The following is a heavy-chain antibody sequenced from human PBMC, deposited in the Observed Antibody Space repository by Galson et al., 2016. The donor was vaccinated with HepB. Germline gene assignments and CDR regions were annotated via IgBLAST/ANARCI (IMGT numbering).Heavy chain of an antibody. V-gene: IGHV4-4*02. J-gene: IGHJ4*02. CDR2: IYGSGST. Sequence: SETLSLTCAASGGSVSSSDWWTWVRQPPGKGLEWIGYIYGSGSTNYNPSLKSRVTLSVDTSKNQFSLKLSSVTAADTAVYYCARSGSYYIFDFWGQGTLVTVSS. D-gene: IGHD1-26*01. CDR1: GGSVSSSDW. CDR3: ARSGSYYIFDF.